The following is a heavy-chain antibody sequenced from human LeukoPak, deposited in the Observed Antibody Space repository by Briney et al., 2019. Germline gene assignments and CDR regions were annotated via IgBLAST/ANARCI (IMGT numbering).Heavy chain of an antibody. J-gene: IGHJ4*02. D-gene: IGHD6-19*01. CDR1: GGSISSYY. Sequence: PSETLSLTCTVSGGSISSYYWSWIRQPPGKGLEWIGYIYYSGSTNYNPSLKRRVTISVDTSKNQFSLKLSSVTAADTAVYYCARDKYSSGWYGLDYWGQGTLVTVSS. CDR3: ARDKYSSGWYGLDY. V-gene: IGHV4-59*01. CDR2: IYYSGST.